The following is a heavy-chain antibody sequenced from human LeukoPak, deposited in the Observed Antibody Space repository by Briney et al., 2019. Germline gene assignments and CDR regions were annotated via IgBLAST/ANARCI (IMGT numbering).Heavy chain of an antibody. CDR2: IWYDGSNK. V-gene: IGHV3-33*01. Sequence: GGSLRLSCAASGFTFSNYGMHWVRQAPGKGLEWVAVIWYDGSNKYYADSVKGRFTISRDNSKNTLYLQMNSLRAEDTAVYYCARAHYYDSSGPHDAFDIWGQGTMVTVSS. J-gene: IGHJ3*02. CDR3: ARAHYYDSSGPHDAFDI. CDR1: GFTFSNYG. D-gene: IGHD3-22*01.